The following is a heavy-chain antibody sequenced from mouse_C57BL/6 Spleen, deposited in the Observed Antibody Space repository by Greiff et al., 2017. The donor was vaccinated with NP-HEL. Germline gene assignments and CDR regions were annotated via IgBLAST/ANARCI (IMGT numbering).Heavy chain of an antibody. V-gene: IGHV1-69*01. Sequence: VQLQQPGAELVMPGASVKLSCKASGYTFTSYWMHWVKQRPGQGLEWIGEIDPSDSYTNYNQKFKGKSTLTVDKSSSTAYMQLSSLTSEDSAVYYCARDGYYQEWFAYCGQGTLVTVSA. D-gene: IGHD2-3*01. CDR2: IDPSDSYT. CDR1: GYTFTSYW. CDR3: ARDGYYQEWFAY. J-gene: IGHJ3*01.